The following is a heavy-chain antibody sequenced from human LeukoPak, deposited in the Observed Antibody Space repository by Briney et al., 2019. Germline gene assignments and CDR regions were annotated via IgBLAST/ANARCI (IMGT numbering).Heavy chain of an antibody. D-gene: IGHD1-26*01. CDR1: GGSISSGGYY. Sequence: KSSQTLSLTCTVSGGSISSGGYYWSWVRQHPGEGLEWIGYIYYNGSTYYNPSLKSRVTISVDTSKNQFSLKLSSVTAADTAVYYCARDLVGATIFDYWGQGTLVTVSS. J-gene: IGHJ4*02. CDR2: IYYNGST. CDR3: ARDLVGATIFDY. V-gene: IGHV4-31*03.